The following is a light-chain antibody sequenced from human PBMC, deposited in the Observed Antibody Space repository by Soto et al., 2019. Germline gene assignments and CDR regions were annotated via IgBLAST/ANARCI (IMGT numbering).Light chain of an antibody. CDR3: MQTLQTPRT. CDR1: QSLLYDNGYIY. Sequence: DIVMTQSPLSLPVTPGEPASISCRSSQSLLYDNGYIYLDWYLQKPVRSPQLLIYLGSNRASGVPDRFSGSVSGTDFTLEISRVEAEDVGLYYCMQTLQTPRTFGGGTKVEIK. V-gene: IGKV2-28*01. CDR2: LGS. J-gene: IGKJ4*01.